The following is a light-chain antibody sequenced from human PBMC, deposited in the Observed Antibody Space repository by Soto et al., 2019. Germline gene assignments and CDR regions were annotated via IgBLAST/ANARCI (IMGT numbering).Light chain of an antibody. CDR2: LDS. CDR3: VLGLQSPVS. J-gene: IGKJ4*02. CDR1: QSLLHSNGDNY. V-gene: IGKV2-28*01. Sequence: DTVMTQSPLSLSVTPGEPASISCRSSQSLLHSNGDNYLDWYVQKPGQSPQILIYLDSKRASVATERSSGSESVTDFTLKISGVEAEDVGVYYCVLGLQSPVSFDGGTKVEFK.